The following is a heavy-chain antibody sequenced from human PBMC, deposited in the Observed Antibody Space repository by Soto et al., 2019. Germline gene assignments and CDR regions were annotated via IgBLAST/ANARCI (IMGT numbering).Heavy chain of an antibody. J-gene: IGHJ6*02. CDR2: IYPGDSDT. D-gene: IGHD5-12*01. Sequence: GESLKISCKGSGYSFTSYWIGWVRQMPGKGLEWMGIIYPGDSDTRYSPSFQGQVTISADKSISTAYLQWSSLKASDTAMYYCVRMGFCGGGYLSYYSYDMDIWSQLTTVDVSS. V-gene: IGHV5-51*01. CDR3: VRMGFCGGGYLSYYSYDMDI. CDR1: GYSFTSYW.